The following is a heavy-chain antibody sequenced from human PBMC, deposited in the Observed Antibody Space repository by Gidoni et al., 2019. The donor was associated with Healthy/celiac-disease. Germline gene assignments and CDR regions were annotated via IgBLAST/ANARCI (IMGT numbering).Heavy chain of an antibody. V-gene: IGHV3-23*04. D-gene: IGHD4-17*01. CDR2: ISGSGGST. Sequence: EVQLVESGGGLVQPGGSLRLSCAASGFPVSRYSMSWVRQAPGKGLECVSAISGSGGSTYYADSVKGRFTISRDNSKNTLYLQMNSLRAEDTAVYYCAKDPVGYGGNGWDWFDPWGQGTLVTVSS. CDR1: GFPVSRYS. CDR3: AKDPVGYGGNGWDWFDP. J-gene: IGHJ5*02.